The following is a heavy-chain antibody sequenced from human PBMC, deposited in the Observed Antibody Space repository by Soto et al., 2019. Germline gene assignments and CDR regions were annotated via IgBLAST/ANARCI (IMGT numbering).Heavy chain of an antibody. CDR2: IHHSGST. CDR1: GASISGVGWY. Sequence: QVQLQESGPGLVEPSQTLSLTCTVSGASISGVGWYWSWIRQYSGRGLEWIGYIHHSGSTYSNPSLKSRVSISVDTSKTQFFLKLTSVTAADTAVYYCARAWTATAGWANWFALWGQGTLVTVSS. D-gene: IGHD6-13*01. V-gene: IGHV4-31*03. CDR3: ARAWTATAGWANWFAL. J-gene: IGHJ5*02.